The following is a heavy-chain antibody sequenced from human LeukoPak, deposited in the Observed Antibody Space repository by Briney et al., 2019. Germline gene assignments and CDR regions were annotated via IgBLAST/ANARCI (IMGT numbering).Heavy chain of an antibody. CDR1: GYTFTTYG. Sequence: VASVKVSCKASGYTFTTYGISWVRQAPGQGLEWMGWISAYNGNTKYAQKFQGRVTMTTDTSTSTAYMELRSLRSDDTAVYYCATDLSGSGSYYFAPDYWGQGTLVTVSS. CDR2: ISAYNGNT. CDR3: ATDLSGSGSYYFAPDY. J-gene: IGHJ4*02. V-gene: IGHV1-18*01. D-gene: IGHD3-10*01.